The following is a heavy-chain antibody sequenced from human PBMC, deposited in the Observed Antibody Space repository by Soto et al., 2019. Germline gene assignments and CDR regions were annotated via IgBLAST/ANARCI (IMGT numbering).Heavy chain of an antibody. Sequence: PRPQLKVSCTASGGTFSSYAISWVRQAPGQGLEWMGGIIPIFGTANYAQKFQGRVTITADESTSTAYMELSSLRSEDTAVYYCARRAYYYDSSGYYSYNWFDPWGQGTLVTVSS. CDR2: IIPIFGTA. V-gene: IGHV1-69*01. D-gene: IGHD3-22*01. CDR1: GGTFSSYA. J-gene: IGHJ5*02. CDR3: ARRAYYYDSSGYYSYNWFDP.